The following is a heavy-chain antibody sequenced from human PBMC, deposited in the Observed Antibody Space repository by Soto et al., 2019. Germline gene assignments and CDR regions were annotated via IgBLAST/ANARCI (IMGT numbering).Heavy chain of an antibody. J-gene: IGHJ6*02. V-gene: IGHV3-23*01. D-gene: IGHD5-18*01. Sequence: PGGSLRLSCAASGFTFSSYAMSWVRQAPGKGLEWVSAISGSGGSTYYADSVKGRFTISRDNSKNTLYLQMNSLRAEDTALYYCAKIYTAMAWSPIGGMDVWGQGTTVTVSS. CDR1: GFTFSSYA. CDR3: AKIYTAMAWSPIGGMDV. CDR2: ISGSGGST.